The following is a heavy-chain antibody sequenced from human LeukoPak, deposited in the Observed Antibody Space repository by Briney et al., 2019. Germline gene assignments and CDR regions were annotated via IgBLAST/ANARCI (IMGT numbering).Heavy chain of an antibody. CDR3: AIHPTGSRSAFEY. CDR2: INPHSGST. Sequence: ASVKVSCKASGYIFTSYYMHWGRQAPGQGLGWMGIINPHSGSTTYAQKFQGRVTMSRDTSTSIAYMDLSSLRSEDTAVYYCAIHPTGSRSAFEYWGQGTLVTVSS. J-gene: IGHJ4*02. D-gene: IGHD1-1*01. CDR1: GYIFTSYY. V-gene: IGHV1-46*01.